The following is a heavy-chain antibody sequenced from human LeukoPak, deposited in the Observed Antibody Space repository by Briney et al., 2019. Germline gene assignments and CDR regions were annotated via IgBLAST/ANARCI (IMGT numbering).Heavy chain of an antibody. CDR3: ARDGSRGGDNDN. D-gene: IGHD4-17*01. CDR1: GFTFSRYW. Sequence: GGSLRLSCAASGFTFSRYWMNWFRKAPGKGLDWVAKIKQDESEKYYVDSVKGRFTISGDNAKNSLYLQMNSLRAEDTAVYYCARDGSRGGDNDNWGQGTLVTVSS. V-gene: IGHV3-7*03. J-gene: IGHJ4*02. CDR2: IKQDESEK.